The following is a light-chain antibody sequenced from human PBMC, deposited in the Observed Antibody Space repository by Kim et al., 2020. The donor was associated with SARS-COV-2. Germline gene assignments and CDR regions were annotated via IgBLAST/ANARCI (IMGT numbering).Light chain of an antibody. V-gene: IGKV1-39*01. CDR1: QSIRMY. J-gene: IGKJ2*03. Sequence: ASVGDRVAIPSRASQSIRMYLNWYQQKPGKAPKLLIYATSTLKSGVPSRFSGSGSGTDFTLTISSLQPEDFATYYCQQSYSSPRGFGQGTKVDIK. CDR3: QQSYSSPRG. CDR2: ATS.